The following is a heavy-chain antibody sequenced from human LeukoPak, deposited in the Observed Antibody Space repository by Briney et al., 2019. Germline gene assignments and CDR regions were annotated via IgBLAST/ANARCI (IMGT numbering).Heavy chain of an antibody. J-gene: IGHJ4*02. Sequence: GGSLRLSCTAPGFTFGDYAMSWIRQAPGKGLGWVGFIRSKAYGETADYAASVKGRFTISRDDSKAIAYLQMNSLKTEDTAVYHCTRDRGAYNLYDYWGQGTLVTVSS. D-gene: IGHD1-1*01. V-gene: IGHV3-49*03. CDR2: IRSKAYGETA. CDR1: GFTFGDYA. CDR3: TRDRGAYNLYDY.